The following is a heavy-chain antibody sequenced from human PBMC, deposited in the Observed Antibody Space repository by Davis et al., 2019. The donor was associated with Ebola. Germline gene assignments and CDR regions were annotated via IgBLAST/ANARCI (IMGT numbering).Heavy chain of an antibody. Sequence: ASVKVSCKASGGTFSSYAISWVRQAPGQGLEWMGWINPNSGGTNYAQKFQGRVTMTRDTSISTAYMELSRLRSEDTAVYYCARDHYGDDEGGMDVWGQGTTVTVSS. V-gene: IGHV1-2*02. CDR1: GGTFSSYA. D-gene: IGHD4-17*01. J-gene: IGHJ6*02. CDR3: ARDHYGDDEGGMDV. CDR2: INPNSGGT.